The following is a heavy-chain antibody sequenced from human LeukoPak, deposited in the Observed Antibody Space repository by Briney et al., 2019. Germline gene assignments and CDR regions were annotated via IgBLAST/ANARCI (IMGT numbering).Heavy chain of an antibody. CDR3: AKGEDSPRFDP. CDR2: ISYDGSNK. V-gene: IGHV3-30*18. J-gene: IGHJ5*02. Sequence: GGSLRLSCAASGFTFSSYGMHWVRQAPGKGLEWVAVISYDGSNKYYADFVKGRFTISRDNSKNTLYLQMNSLRAEDTAVYYCAKGEDSPRFDPWGQGTLVTVSS. CDR1: GFTFSSYG. D-gene: IGHD1-26*01.